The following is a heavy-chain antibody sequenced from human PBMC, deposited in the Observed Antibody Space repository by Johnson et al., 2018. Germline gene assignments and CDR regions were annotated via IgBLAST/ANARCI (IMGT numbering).Heavy chain of an antibody. Sequence: VQLLESGGGVVQPGRSLRLSCAASGFTFSSYGMHWVRQAPGKGLEWVAVIWYDGSNKYYADSVKGRFTISRDNSKNTLYLQMNSLRAEDTAGYYCARDDGGWRIAAGYYYYGMDVWGQGTTVTVSS. CDR3: ARDDGGWRIAAGYYYYGMDV. CDR2: IWYDGSNK. D-gene: IGHD6-6*01. J-gene: IGHJ6*02. V-gene: IGHV3-33*01. CDR1: GFTFSSYG.